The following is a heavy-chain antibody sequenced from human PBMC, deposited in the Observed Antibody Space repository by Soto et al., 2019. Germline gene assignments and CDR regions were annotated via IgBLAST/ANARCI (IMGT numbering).Heavy chain of an antibody. CDR2: IYPGDSDT. Sequence: GESLKISCKGSGYSFTSYWIGWVRQMPGKGLEWMGIIYPGDSDTRYSPSFQGQATISADKPISTAYLQRSSLKASDTAMYYWARRRREPLYYYGMDVWGQGTTVTVSS. CDR1: GYSFTSYW. CDR3: ARRRREPLYYYGMDV. V-gene: IGHV5-51*01. J-gene: IGHJ6*02.